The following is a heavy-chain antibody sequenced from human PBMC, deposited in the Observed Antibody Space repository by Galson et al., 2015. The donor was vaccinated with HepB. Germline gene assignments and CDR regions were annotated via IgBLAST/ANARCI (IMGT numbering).Heavy chain of an antibody. CDR2: IYYTGDA. CDR1: GDSISRGSYY. J-gene: IGHJ4*02. D-gene: IGHD1-26*01. CDR3: ASFVGASPGYY. Sequence: TLSLTCTVSGDSISRGSYYWGWIRQPPGKGLEWVGTIYYTGDAYYNPSLKSRVTMSLDTSKNQFSVKLSSVTATDTAVYYCASFVGASPGYYWGQGTLVTVSS. V-gene: IGHV4-39*01.